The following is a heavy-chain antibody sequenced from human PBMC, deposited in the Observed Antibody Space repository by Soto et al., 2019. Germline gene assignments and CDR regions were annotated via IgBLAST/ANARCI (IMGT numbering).Heavy chain of an antibody. J-gene: IGHJ4*02. CDR1: GFTFSSYA. CDR2: ISGSGGST. CDR3: ARSMFYSDGTNYSPFEY. D-gene: IGHD3-22*01. V-gene: IGHV3-23*01. Sequence: PGGSLRLSCAASGFTFSSYAMSWVRQAPGKGLEWVSAISGSGGSTYYADSVKGRFTISRDNSKNTLYLQMNSLRAEDTAVYYCARSMFYSDGTNYSPFEYWGQGTLVTVSS.